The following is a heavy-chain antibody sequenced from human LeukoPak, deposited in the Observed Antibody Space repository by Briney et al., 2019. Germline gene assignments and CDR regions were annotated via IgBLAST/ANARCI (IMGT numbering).Heavy chain of an antibody. CDR1: GGSMRTSY. V-gene: IGHV4-4*07. Sequence: SETLSLTCTVSGGSMRTSYWSWIRQPAGKGPEWVGRIYTSGITNYNPSLKSRVTMSVDTSKRQFSLTLSSVTAADTAVYFCARGTGDSSGYSSYFDSWGRGTLVTVSS. CDR3: ARGTGDSSGYSSYFDS. CDR2: IYTSGIT. J-gene: IGHJ4*02. D-gene: IGHD3-22*01.